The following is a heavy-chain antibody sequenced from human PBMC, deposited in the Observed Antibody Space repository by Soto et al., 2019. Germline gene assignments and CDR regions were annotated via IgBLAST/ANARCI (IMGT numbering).Heavy chain of an antibody. CDR3: ARGLGSSSSHHYYYYYYMDV. V-gene: IGHV4-59*01. Sequence: SETLSLTCTVSGGSISSYYWSWIRQPPGKGLEWTGYIYYSGSTNYNPSLKSRVTISVDTSKNQFSLKLSSVTAADTAVYYCARGLGSSSSHHYYYYYYMDVWGKGTTVTVSS. J-gene: IGHJ6*03. CDR2: IYYSGST. D-gene: IGHD6-6*01. CDR1: GGSISSYY.